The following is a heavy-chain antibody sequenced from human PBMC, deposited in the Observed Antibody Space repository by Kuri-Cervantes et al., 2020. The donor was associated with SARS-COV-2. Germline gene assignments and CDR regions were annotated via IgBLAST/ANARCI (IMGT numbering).Heavy chain of an antibody. CDR1: GFTFNTYA. J-gene: IGHJ4*02. Sequence: LSLTCAASGFTFNTYAMSWVRQAPGKGLEWVSGISGSGGSTYYADSVKGRFIISRDNSKNTLYLQMNSLRAEDTAVYYCAIAAAEFFDYWGQGTLVTVSS. CDR2: ISGSGGST. V-gene: IGHV3-23*01. D-gene: IGHD6-13*01. CDR3: AIAAAEFFDY.